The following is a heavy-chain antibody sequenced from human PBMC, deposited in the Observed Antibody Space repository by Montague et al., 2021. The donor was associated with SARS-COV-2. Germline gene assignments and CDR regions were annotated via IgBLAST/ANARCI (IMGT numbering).Heavy chain of an antibody. CDR1: GFSLSTSGVG. Sequence: PALGKPTQTLTLTCTFSGFSLSTSGVGVGWIRQPPGKALEWLALIYWDDDKRFSPSLKSRLTFTKDTSKNQVVLTMTNMDAVDTATYYCARGLFYSDGSGYSYYFDHWGQGTLVTVSS. D-gene: IGHD3-22*01. J-gene: IGHJ4*02. CDR3: ARGLFYSDGSGYSYYFDH. V-gene: IGHV2-5*02. CDR2: IYWDDDK.